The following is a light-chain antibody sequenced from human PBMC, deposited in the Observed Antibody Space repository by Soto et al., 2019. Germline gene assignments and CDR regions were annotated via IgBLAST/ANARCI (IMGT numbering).Light chain of an antibody. CDR1: SGHSSYA. CDR2: LSSDGSH. CDR3: QTWDTGARVV. Sequence: QPVLTQSPSASASLGASVKLTCTLSSGHSSYAIAWHQQQPEKGPRYLMKLSSDGSHSKGDGIPDRFSGSSSGAEGYLTISSLQSEDEADYYCQTWDTGARVVFGGGTQLTVL. V-gene: IGLV4-69*01. J-gene: IGLJ2*01.